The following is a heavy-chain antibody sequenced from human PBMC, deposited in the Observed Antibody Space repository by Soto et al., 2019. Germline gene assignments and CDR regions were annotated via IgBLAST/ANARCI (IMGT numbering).Heavy chain of an antibody. J-gene: IGHJ5*02. D-gene: IGHD3-22*01. CDR3: AKHNSGGWFDP. Sequence: QVQLQESGPGLVKPSGTLSLTCAVSGASITGSNWWSWVRQPPGKGLEWIGEIYHSGSTNYNPSLKSRVTISVDKSNNQFSLGLTSVTAADTAVYYCAKHNSGGWFDPWGQGTLVTVSS. CDR2: IYHSGST. V-gene: IGHV4-4*02. CDR1: GASITGSNW.